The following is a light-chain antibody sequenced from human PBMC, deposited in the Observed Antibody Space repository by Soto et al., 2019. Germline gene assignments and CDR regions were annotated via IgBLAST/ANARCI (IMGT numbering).Light chain of an antibody. Sequence: QSVLTQPASVSGSPGQSITISCSGTTSDVGGYNLVSWYQQHTAKAPKLLIYEGTQRPSGVSSRFSGSKSGNTASLTISGLQAEDEADYYCCLYASSSYYVLGHGTKVTV. CDR2: EGT. V-gene: IGLV2-23*01. CDR3: CLYASSSYYV. CDR1: TSDVGGYNL. J-gene: IGLJ1*01.